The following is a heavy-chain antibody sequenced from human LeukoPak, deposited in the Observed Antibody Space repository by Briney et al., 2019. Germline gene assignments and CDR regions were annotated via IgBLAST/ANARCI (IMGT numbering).Heavy chain of an antibody. V-gene: IGHV1-18*01. J-gene: IGHJ6*02. CDR2: ISAYNGNT. Sequence: ASVKVSCKASGYTFTSYGISWVRQAPGQGLEWMGWISAYNGNTNYPQKLQGRVTMTTDTSTSTAYMELRSLRSDDTAVYYCARDYYDSSGYYSPTNYYYGMDVWGQGTTVTVSS. D-gene: IGHD3-22*01. CDR3: ARDYYDSSGYYSPTNYYYGMDV. CDR1: GYTFTSYG.